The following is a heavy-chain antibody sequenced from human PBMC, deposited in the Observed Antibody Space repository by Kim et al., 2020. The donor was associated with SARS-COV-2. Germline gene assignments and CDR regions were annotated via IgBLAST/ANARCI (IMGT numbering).Heavy chain of an antibody. CDR2: IKHSGST. Sequence: SETLSLTCAVYGGSFSGYYWSWIRQPPGKGLEWIGEIKHSGSTNYNPSLKSRVTISVDTSKNQFSLKLSSVTAADTAVYYCARGRETVYTAFVTFNCYYDRDVGGRGTTVTVSS. D-gene: IGHD5-18*01. CDR1: GGSFSGYY. J-gene: IGHJ6*02. CDR3: ARGRETVYTAFVTFNCYYDRDV. V-gene: IGHV4-34*01.